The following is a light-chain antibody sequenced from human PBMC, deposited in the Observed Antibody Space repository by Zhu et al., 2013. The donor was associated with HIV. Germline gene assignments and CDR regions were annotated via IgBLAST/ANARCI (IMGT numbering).Light chain of an antibody. CDR3: QQYNSYWT. J-gene: IGKJ1*01. CDR2: SVS. CDR1: QDIRNW. V-gene: IGKV1-12*01. Sequence: DIQMTQSPSFVSASVGDRITITCRASQDIRNWLGWYQQKPGEAPKLLIHSVSSLQSGVPSRFSGSGSGTHFTLTITSLQPEDFGTYYCQQYNSYWTFGQGTKVEIK.